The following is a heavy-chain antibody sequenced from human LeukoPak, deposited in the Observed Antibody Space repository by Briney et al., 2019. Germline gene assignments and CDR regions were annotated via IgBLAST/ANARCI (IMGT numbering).Heavy chain of an antibody. J-gene: IGHJ4*02. V-gene: IGHV3-30-3*01. CDR1: KFTFSNYA. D-gene: IGHD1-26*01. Sequence: GGSLRLSCAASKFTFSNYAIHWVRQAPGKGLEWVAVISYDGSNKYYADSVKGRFTISRDNSKNTLYLQMNSLRAEDTAVYYCARDIGGSYXXGFDYWGQGTLVTVSS. CDR2: ISYDGSNK. CDR3: ARDIGGSYXXGFDY.